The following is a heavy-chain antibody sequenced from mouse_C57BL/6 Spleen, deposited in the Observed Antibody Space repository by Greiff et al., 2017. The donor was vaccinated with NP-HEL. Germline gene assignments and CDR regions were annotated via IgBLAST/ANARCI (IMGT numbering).Heavy chain of an antibody. Sequence: VQLQQSGPELVKPGASVKISCKASGYSFTGYYMNWVKQSPEKSLEWIGEINPSTGGTTYNQKFKAKATLTVDKSSSTAYMQLKSLTSEDSAVYYCARGPFYYGSSYHWYFDVWGTGTTVTVSS. CDR3: ARGPFYYGSSYHWYFDV. CDR2: INPSTGGT. CDR1: GYSFTGYY. J-gene: IGHJ1*03. D-gene: IGHD1-1*01. V-gene: IGHV1-42*01.